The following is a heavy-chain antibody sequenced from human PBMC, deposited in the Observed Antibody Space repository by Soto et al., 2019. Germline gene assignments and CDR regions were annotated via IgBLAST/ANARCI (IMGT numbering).Heavy chain of an antibody. CDR1: GFTFSSYS. J-gene: IGHJ4*02. V-gene: IGHV3-21*01. D-gene: IGHD1-20*01. CDR2: ISSSA. CDR3: ARDQGNNWDLDY. Sequence: GGSLRLSCAASGFTFSSYSMNWVRQAPGKGLEWVSSISSSAYYADSVKGRFTISRDTSKNTLSLQMNSLRVEDTAVYYCARDQGNNWDLDYWGQGTQVTVSS.